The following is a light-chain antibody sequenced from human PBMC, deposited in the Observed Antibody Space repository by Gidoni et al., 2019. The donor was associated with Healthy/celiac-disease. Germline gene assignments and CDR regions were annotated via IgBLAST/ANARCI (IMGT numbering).Light chain of an antibody. V-gene: IGKV1-9*01. CDR3: QQLTSYPVT. CDR1: QGISSY. CDR2: AAS. Sequence: DIQLTQSPSFLSASVGDRVTITYRASQGISSYLAWYQQKPVKAPKLLIYAASTLQSVVPSRFSGSGSGTEFTLTISSLQPDDFATYYCQQLTSYPVTFGQXTKLEIK. J-gene: IGKJ2*01.